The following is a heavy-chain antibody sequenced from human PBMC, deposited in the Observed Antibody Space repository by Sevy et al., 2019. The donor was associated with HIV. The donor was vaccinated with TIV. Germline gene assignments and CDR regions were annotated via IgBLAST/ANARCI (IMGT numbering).Heavy chain of an antibody. CDR1: GFIFTNYA. Sequence: GGSLRLSCVASGFIFTNYAMHWVRQAPGKGLEWVAVISSDGSTKYYPDSVKGRFTISRDNSKNTLYLQMNSLRAEDTAVYYCARAALEVGYLYYFDYWGQGTLVTVSS. V-gene: IGHV3-30*04. CDR3: ARAALEVGYLYYFDY. CDR2: ISSDGSTK. D-gene: IGHD3-22*01. J-gene: IGHJ4*02.